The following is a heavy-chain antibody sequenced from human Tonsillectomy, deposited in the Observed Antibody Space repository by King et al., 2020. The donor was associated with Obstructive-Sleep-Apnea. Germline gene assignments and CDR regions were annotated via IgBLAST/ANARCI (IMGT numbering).Heavy chain of an antibody. CDR2: IYDSGSA. CDR1: GGSISSYY. D-gene: IGHD5-18*01. CDR3: ARTRGYSHGPSPTTFDY. Sequence: QLQESGPGVVKPSETLSLTCTVSGGSISSYYWSWIRQPPGKGLECIGYIYDSGSATYNPSLKSRVTISVDTSKNQFSLKLTSVTAADTAVYYCARTRGYSHGPSPTTFDYWGQGTLVTVSS. J-gene: IGHJ4*02. V-gene: IGHV4-59*01.